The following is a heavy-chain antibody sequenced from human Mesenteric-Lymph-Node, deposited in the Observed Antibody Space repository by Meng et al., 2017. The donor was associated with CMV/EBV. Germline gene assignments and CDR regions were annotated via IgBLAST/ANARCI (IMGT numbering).Heavy chain of an antibody. CDR1: GFTFSDYY. CDR2: ISSGGSTI. J-gene: IGHJ6*02. CDR3: AKEGADRYCSGTNRPREQDYYGMDV. Sequence: GGSLTLSCAASGFTFSDYYMSWVRQAPGKGLEWVSYISSGGSTIYYADSVKGRFTISRDNAKNSVYLQMNSLRAEDTAGYYCAKEGADRYCSGTNRPREQDYYGMDVWGQGTTVTVSS. D-gene: IGHD2-2*01. V-gene: IGHV3-11*01.